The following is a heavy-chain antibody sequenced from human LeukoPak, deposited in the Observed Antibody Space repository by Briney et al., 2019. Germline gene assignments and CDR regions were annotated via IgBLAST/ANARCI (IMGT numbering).Heavy chain of an antibody. CDR1: GFTFSDFD. CDR2: ISRGGERA. CDR3: TKAGLRGDDSHAKLSDY. J-gene: IGHJ4*02. Sequence: PGGSLRLSCATSGFTFSDFDMSWVRQAPGKGLEWVSAISRGGERAYYADSVKGRFTISRDNSKNTLYLQMNSLRGEDTAVYYCTKAGLRGDDSHAKLSDYWGQGTLVTASS. D-gene: IGHD2-21*01. V-gene: IGHV3-23*01.